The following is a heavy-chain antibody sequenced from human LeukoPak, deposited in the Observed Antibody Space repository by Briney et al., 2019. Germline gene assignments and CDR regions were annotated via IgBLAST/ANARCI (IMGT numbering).Heavy chain of an antibody. V-gene: IGHV4-59*12. Sequence: SETLSLTCTVSGGSISSYYWSWIRQPPGKGLEWIGYIYYSGSTYYNPSLKSRVTISVDTSKNQFSLKLSSVTAADTAVYYCARTFSSWYSYYFDYWGQGTLVTVSS. J-gene: IGHJ4*02. CDR1: GGSISSYY. CDR2: IYYSGST. CDR3: ARTFSSWYSYYFDY. D-gene: IGHD6-13*01.